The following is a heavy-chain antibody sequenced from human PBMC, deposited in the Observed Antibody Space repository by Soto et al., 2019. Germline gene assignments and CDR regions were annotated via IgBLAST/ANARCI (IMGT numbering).Heavy chain of an antibody. V-gene: IGHV1-69*13. CDR2: IIPIFGTA. Sequence: ASVKVSCKASGGTFSSYAISWVRQAPGQGLEWMGGIIPIFGTANYAQKFQGRVTITADESTSTAYMELSSLRSEDTAVYYCARVTNYEEHYYGSVGFDYWGQGTLVTVSS. CDR3: ARVTNYEEHYYGSVGFDY. CDR1: GGTFSSYA. J-gene: IGHJ4*02. D-gene: IGHD3-10*01.